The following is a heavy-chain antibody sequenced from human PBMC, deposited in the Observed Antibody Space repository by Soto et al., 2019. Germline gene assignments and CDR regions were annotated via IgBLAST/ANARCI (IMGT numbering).Heavy chain of an antibody. V-gene: IGHV3-21*01. Sequence: EVQLVESGGGLVMPGGSLRLSCIASGFSFSTYSMNCVRQAPGKGLEWVSPIRRSGDYTYYADSLKGRFTISRDNAKNSLSLQMISLRAEDTAVYYCARSTSLGGMDVWGQGTTVTVSS. D-gene: IGHD1-1*01. CDR1: GFSFSTYS. CDR2: IRRSGDYT. J-gene: IGHJ6*02. CDR3: ARSTSLGGMDV.